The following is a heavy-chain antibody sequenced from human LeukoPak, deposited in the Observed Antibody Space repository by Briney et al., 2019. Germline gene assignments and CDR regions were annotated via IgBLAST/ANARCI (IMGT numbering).Heavy chain of an antibody. J-gene: IGHJ4*02. V-gene: IGHV4-59*01. CDR1: GGSINSYY. Sequence: PSETLSLTCSVSGGSINSYYWSWIRQPPGKGLEWIGYIYYSGSTNYNPSLKSRVTISIDTSKNQFSLKLNSVTAADTAVYYCARSEDGYNLDYWGQGTLVIVSS. D-gene: IGHD5-24*01. CDR2: IYYSGST. CDR3: ARSEDGYNLDY.